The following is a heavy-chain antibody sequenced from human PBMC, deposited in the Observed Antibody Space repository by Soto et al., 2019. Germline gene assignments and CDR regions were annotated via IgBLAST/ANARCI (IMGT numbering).Heavy chain of an antibody. Sequence: QVHLLESGGGVVEPGRSLRLSCAASGCTFSSYGMQWVRQAPGKALEWVAVISYDGSNKYYADSVKGRFTMSRDNVKNTLYLEMNRLRAADTPVSYFARSPASVSYFAAFESWGKGTLVTVAS. J-gene: IGHJ4*02. V-gene: IGHV3-30*03. D-gene: IGHD1-26*01. CDR2: ISYDGSNK. CDR1: GCTFSSYG. CDR3: ARSPASVSYFAAFES.